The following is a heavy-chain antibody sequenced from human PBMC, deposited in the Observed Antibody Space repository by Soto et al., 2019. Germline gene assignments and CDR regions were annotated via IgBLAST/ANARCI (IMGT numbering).Heavy chain of an antibody. V-gene: IGHV4-59*01. CDR2: IYYSGST. Sequence: PSETLSLTCTVSGGSINSYYWSWIRQPPGKGLEWIGYIYYSGSTNYNPSLKSRVTISVDTSKNQFSLKLSSVTAADTAVYYCARVGPAYSGSYGFDWFDPWGQGTLVTVSS. J-gene: IGHJ5*02. D-gene: IGHD1-26*01. CDR1: GGSINSYY. CDR3: ARVGPAYSGSYGFDWFDP.